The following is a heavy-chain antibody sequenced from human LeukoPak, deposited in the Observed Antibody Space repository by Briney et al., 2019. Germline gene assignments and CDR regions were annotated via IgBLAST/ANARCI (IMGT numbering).Heavy chain of an antibody. CDR2: ISAYNGNT. Sequence: GASVKVSCKASGYTFTSYGISWVRQAPGQGLEWMGWISAYNGNTNYAQKLQGRVTMTTDTSTSTAYMELRSLRSDDTAVYYCARDRVVRGVSPFDYWSQGTLVTVSS. CDR1: GYTFTSYG. D-gene: IGHD3-10*01. V-gene: IGHV1-18*01. CDR3: ARDRVVRGVSPFDY. J-gene: IGHJ4*02.